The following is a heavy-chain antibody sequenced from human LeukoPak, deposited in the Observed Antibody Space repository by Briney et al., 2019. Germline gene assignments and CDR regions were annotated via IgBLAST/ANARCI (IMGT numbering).Heavy chain of an antibody. J-gene: IGHJ5*02. CDR2: IYSGGST. Sequence: QPGGSLRLSCAASGFTVSSNYMSWVRQAPGKGLEWVSVIYSGGSTYYADSVKGRFTISRDNSKNTLYLQMNNLRAEDTAVYYCARTKGGSWFDPWGQGTLVTVSS. V-gene: IGHV3-53*01. CDR1: GFTVSSNY. D-gene: IGHD1-26*01. CDR3: ARTKGGSWFDP.